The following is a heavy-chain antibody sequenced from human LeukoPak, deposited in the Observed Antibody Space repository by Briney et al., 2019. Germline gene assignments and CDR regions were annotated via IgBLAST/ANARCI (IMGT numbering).Heavy chain of an antibody. CDR1: GFTFSSYS. Sequence: PGGSLRLSCAASGFTFSSYSMNWVRQAPGKGLEWVSFIRSSSSDIYYADSVKGRFTISRDNAKNSLYLQMTSLRAEDTAVYYCAASIVVVPAAMPLYYYYYGMDVWGQGTTVTVSS. CDR2: IRSSSSDI. D-gene: IGHD2-2*01. V-gene: IGHV3-21*04. CDR3: AASIVVVPAAMPLYYYYYGMDV. J-gene: IGHJ6*02.